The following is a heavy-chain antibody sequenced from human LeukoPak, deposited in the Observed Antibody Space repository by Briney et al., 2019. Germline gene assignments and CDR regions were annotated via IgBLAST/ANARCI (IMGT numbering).Heavy chain of an antibody. V-gene: IGHV3-7*03. CDR1: GFTFSRSW. D-gene: IGHD2-15*01. J-gene: IGHJ6*02. CDR2: IKQDGSEK. CDR3: AREGIGGSYYGMDV. Sequence: GGSLRLSCAASGFTFSRSWMSWVRQAPGKGLEWVANIKQDGSEKYYVNSVKGRFTISRDNAKNSLYLQMNSLRAEDTAVYYCAREGIGGSYYGMDVWGQGTTVTVSS.